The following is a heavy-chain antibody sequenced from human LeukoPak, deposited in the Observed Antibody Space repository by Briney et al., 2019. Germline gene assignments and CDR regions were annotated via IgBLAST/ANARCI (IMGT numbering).Heavy chain of an antibody. Sequence: ASVKVSCKASGYSFTGYSIHWVRQAPGQGLEWMGSISPYSGAAKYAQKFQGWVTMTRDTSISTAYMELSRLRSDDTAVYYCARGSGGTPGVSADCWFDPWGQGTLVTVSS. CDR3: ARGSGGTPGVSADCWFDP. CDR1: GYSFTGYS. D-gene: IGHD2-8*02. J-gene: IGHJ5*02. V-gene: IGHV1-2*04. CDR2: ISPYSGAA.